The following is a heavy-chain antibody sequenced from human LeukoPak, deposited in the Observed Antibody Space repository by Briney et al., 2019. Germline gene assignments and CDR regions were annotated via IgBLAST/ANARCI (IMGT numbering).Heavy chain of an antibody. D-gene: IGHD5-18*01. J-gene: IGHJ5*02. CDR3: ARAHPVDTAMVLNWFDP. CDR2: ISAYNGNT. V-gene: IGHV1-18*01. CDR1: GYAFTSYG. Sequence: ASVKVSCKASGYAFTSYGISRVRQAPGQGLEWMGWISAYNGNTNYAQKLQGRVTMTTDTSTSTAYMELRSLRSDDTAVYYCARAHPVDTAMVLNWFDPWGQGTLVTVSS.